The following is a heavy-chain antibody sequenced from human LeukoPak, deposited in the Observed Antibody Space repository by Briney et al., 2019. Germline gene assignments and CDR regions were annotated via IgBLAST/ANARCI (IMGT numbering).Heavy chain of an antibody. Sequence: PGGSLRLSCAASGFTFSSYGMHWVRQAPGKGLEWVAFIRYDGSNKYYADSVKGRFTISRDNSKNTLYLQMNSLRAEDTAVYYCAKDSSGSGSYDFGDYWGQGILVTVSS. V-gene: IGHV3-30*02. CDR2: IRYDGSNK. J-gene: IGHJ4*02. D-gene: IGHD3-10*01. CDR1: GFTFSSYG. CDR3: AKDSSGSGSYDFGDY.